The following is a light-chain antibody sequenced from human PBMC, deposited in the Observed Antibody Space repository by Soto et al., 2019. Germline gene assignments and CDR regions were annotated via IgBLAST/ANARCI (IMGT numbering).Light chain of an antibody. J-gene: IGKJ2*01. CDR3: QQYDSLPYT. Sequence: EIVLTQSPGTLSLSPGERATLSCRASQSVGSTYLAWYQQKLGQAPRLLIYGASNRADGIPGKFSGSGSGTDFTLTISRLGPEDFAVYYCQQYDSLPYTFGRGTRLEIK. V-gene: IGKV3-20*01. CDR2: GAS. CDR1: QSVGSTY.